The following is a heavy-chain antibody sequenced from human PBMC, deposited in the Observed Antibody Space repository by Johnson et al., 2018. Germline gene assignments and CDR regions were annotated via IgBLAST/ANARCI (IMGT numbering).Heavy chain of an antibody. Sequence: ASGFTFSSYGMHWVRQAPGKGLEWVAVISYDGSNKSYADSVKGRFTISRDNSKNTLYRQMNSLRAEDTAVYYCARDVTGAFDIWGQGTMVTVSS. D-gene: IGHD1-1*01. CDR1: GFTFSSYG. CDR3: ARDVTGAFDI. J-gene: IGHJ3*02. CDR2: ISYDGSNK. V-gene: IGHV3-30*03.